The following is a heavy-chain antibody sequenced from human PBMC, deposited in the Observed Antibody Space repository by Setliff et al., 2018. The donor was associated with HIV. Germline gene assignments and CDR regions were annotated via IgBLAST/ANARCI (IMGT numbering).Heavy chain of an antibody. CDR3: ARHGQYGSGSYYNRPFDF. CDR1: GYSFTNSW. V-gene: IGHV5-51*01. D-gene: IGHD3-10*01. Sequence: GESLKISCKGSGYSFTNSWIGWVRQVSGKGLELMGIIFPADSDTRYSPSFQGQVTISADKSISTAYLQWSSLKASDTAMYYCARHGQYGSGSYYNRPFDFWGQGTLVTVSS. J-gene: IGHJ4*02. CDR2: IFPADSDT.